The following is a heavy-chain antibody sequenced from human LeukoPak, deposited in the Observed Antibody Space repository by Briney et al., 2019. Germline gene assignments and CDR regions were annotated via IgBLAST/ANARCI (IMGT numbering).Heavy chain of an antibody. CDR1: GFTFSSYS. J-gene: IGHJ4*02. D-gene: IGHD3-10*01. CDR3: AKDRYGSGSYYNVGSFDY. V-gene: IGHV3-21*04. Sequence: GGSLRLSCAASGFTFSSYSMNWVRQAPGKGLEWVSSISSSSSYIYYADSVKGRFTISRDNAKNSLYLQMNSLRAEDTAVYYCAKDRYGSGSYYNVGSFDYWGQGTLVTVSS. CDR2: ISSSSSYI.